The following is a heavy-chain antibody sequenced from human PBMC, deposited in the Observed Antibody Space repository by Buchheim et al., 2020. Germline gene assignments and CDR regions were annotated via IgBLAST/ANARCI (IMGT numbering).Heavy chain of an antibody. V-gene: IGHV3-30*02. CDR2: IRYDGGNK. CDR3: AKGGYCSGGSCPLYYYYGMDV. D-gene: IGHD2-15*01. J-gene: IGHJ6*02. CDR1: GFTFSSYG. Sequence: QVQLVESGGGVVQPGRSLRLSCAASGFTFSSYGMHWVRQAPGKGLEWVAFIRYDGGNKYYADSVKGRFTISRDNSKNTLYLQMNSLRAEDTAVYYCAKGGYCSGGSCPLYYYYGMDVWGQGTT.